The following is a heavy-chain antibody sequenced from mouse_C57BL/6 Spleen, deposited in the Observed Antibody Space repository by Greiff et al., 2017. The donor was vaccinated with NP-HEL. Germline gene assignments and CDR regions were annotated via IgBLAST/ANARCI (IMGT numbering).Heavy chain of an antibody. CDR3: ARSMVTTKNYYAMDY. D-gene: IGHD2-2*01. CDR1: GYAFSSSW. Sequence: VQLQQSGPELVKPGASVKLSCKASGYAFSSSWMNWVKQRPGKGLEWIGRIYPGDGDTNYNGKFKGKATLTADKSSSTAYMQLSSLTSEDSAVYFCARSMVTTKNYYAMDYWGQGTSVTVSS. CDR2: IYPGDGDT. J-gene: IGHJ4*01. V-gene: IGHV1-82*01.